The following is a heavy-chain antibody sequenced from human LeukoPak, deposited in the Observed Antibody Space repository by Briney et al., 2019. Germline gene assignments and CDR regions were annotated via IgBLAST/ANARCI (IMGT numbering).Heavy chain of an antibody. J-gene: IGHJ6*03. CDR2: IYYSGYT. CDR3: ARTTMVRGTYYMDV. CDR1: GFSFSSYA. D-gene: IGHD3-10*01. V-gene: IGHV4-59*01. Sequence: GSLRLSCATSGFSFSSYAMSWIRQPPGKGLEWIGYIYYSGYTNYNPSLKSRVTISVDTSKNQFSLKLSSVTAADTAVYYCARTTMVRGTYYMDVWGKGTTVTISS.